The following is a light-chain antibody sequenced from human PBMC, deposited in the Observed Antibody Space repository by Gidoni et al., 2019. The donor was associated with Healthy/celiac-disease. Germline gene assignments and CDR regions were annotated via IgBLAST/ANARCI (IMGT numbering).Light chain of an antibody. V-gene: IGLV2-23*01. CDR3: CSYAGSSTNYV. Sequence: QSALTQPASVSGSPAQSITISCTGTSSDVGSYNLVPWYQQHPGKAPKHMIYEGSKRPSGVSNRFSGSKSGNTASLTISGLQAEDEADYYCCSYAGSSTNYVFGTGTKVTVL. CDR1: SSDVGSYNL. CDR2: EGS. J-gene: IGLJ1*01.